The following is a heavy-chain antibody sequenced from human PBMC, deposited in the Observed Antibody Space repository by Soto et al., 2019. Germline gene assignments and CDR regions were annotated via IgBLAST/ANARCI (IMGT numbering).Heavy chain of an antibody. V-gene: IGHV4-34*01. CDR2: INHSGST. CDR3: ARPGLGARLSGPNWFDP. J-gene: IGHJ5*02. CDR1: GGSFSGYY. Sequence: SETLSLTCAVYGGSFSGYYWSWIRQPPGKGLEWIGEINHSGSTNYNPSLKSRVTISVDTSKNQFSLKLSSVTAADTAVYYCARPGLGARLSGPNWFDPWGQGTLVTVSS. D-gene: IGHD1-26*01.